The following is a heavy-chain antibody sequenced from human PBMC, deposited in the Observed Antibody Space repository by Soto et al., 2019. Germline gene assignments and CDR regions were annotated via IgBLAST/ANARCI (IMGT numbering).Heavy chain of an antibody. Sequence: PSETLSLTCTVSGGSISSGGYYWSWIRQHPWKGLEWIGYIYYSGSTYYNPSLKSRVTISVDTSKNQFSLKLSSVTAADTAVYYCARGTESGYYLYYFDYWGQGTLVTVSS. CDR2: IYYSGST. J-gene: IGHJ4*02. CDR1: GGSISSGGYY. V-gene: IGHV4-31*03. CDR3: ARGTESGYYLYYFDY. D-gene: IGHD3-22*01.